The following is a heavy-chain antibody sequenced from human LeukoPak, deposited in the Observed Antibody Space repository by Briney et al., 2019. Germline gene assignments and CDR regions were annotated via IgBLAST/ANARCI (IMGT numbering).Heavy chain of an antibody. V-gene: IGHV3-74*01. CDR1: GFTFSSYW. CDR3: ARDAFGVDKSPF. CDR2: IKSDGSST. D-gene: IGHD3-3*01. J-gene: IGHJ4*02. Sequence: GGSLRLSCAASGFTFSSYWMHWVRQALGKGLVWVSRIKSDGSSTSYADSVQGRFTISRDNAKNTLYLQMNSLRAEDTAVYFCARDAFGVDKSPFWGQGTLVTVSS.